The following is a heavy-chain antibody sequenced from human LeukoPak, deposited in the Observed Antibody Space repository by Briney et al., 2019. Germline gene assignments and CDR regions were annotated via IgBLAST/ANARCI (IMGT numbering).Heavy chain of an antibody. V-gene: IGHV3-9*01. D-gene: IGHD6-19*01. CDR2: ISWNSGSI. Sequence: GGSLRLSCAASGFTFDDYAMHWVRQAPGKGLEWVSGISWNSGSIGYADSVKGRFTISRDNAKNSLYLQMNSLRAEDTALYYCAKGTSYSSGWFNNWFDPWGQGTLVTVSS. CDR1: GFTFDDYA. J-gene: IGHJ5*02. CDR3: AKGTSYSSGWFNNWFDP.